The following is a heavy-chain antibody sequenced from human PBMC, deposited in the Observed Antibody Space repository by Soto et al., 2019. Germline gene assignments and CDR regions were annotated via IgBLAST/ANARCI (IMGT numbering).Heavy chain of an antibody. D-gene: IGHD3-22*01. CDR1: GFNFSDYG. V-gene: IGHV3-30-3*01. CDR3: AREGYYDSRGYPYGIDV. J-gene: IGHJ6*02. CDR2: ISFDGSNE. Sequence: GALRLSCAASGFNFSDYGLHWVRQAPGRGLEWMAFISFDGSNEYYADFVKGRFTISRDNSRNMVYLQVNSLRRDDTAVYFCAREGYYDSRGYPYGIDVWGQGTTVTSP.